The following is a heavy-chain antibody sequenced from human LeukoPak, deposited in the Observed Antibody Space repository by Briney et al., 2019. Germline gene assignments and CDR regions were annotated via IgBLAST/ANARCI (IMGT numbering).Heavy chain of an antibody. CDR1: GFSLSTRGMC. V-gene: IGHV2-70*11. CDR2: IDWDDDK. Sequence: SGPTLVNPHQTLTLTCTFSGFSLSTRGMCVSWIRQPPGKALEWLARIDWDDDKYYSTSLKTRLTISKDTSKNQVVLTMTNMDPVDTATYYCARGPSATVTSFDYWGQGTLVTVSS. CDR3: ARGPSATVTSFDY. J-gene: IGHJ4*02. D-gene: IGHD4-17*01.